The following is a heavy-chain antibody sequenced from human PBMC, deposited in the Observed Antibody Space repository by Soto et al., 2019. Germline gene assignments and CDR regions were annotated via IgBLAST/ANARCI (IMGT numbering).Heavy chain of an antibody. Sequence: AETLSLTCTFSGGSISSYYWSWIRQPPGKGLEWIGYIYYSGSTNYNPSLKSRVTISVDTSKNQFSLKLSSVTAADTAVYYCATFGSGSSSYYYYGMDVWGQGTTVTVSS. V-gene: IGHV4-59*01. CDR3: ATFGSGSSSYYYYGMDV. D-gene: IGHD3-10*01. J-gene: IGHJ6*02. CDR2: IYYSGST. CDR1: GGSISSYY.